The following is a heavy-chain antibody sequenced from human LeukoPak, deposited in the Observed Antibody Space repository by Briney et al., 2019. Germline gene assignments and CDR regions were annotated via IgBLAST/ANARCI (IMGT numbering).Heavy chain of an antibody. J-gene: IGHJ4*02. CDR1: GGSISSSSYY. V-gene: IGHV4-39*01. CDR2: IYYSGST. CDR3: ARALRTRIAVAGRIDY. Sequence: SETLSLTCTVSGGSISSSSYYWGWIRQPPGKGLEWIGSIYYSGSTYYNPSLKSRVTISADTSKNQFSLKLSSVTAADTAVYYCARALRTRIAVAGRIDYWGQGTLVTVSS. D-gene: IGHD6-19*01.